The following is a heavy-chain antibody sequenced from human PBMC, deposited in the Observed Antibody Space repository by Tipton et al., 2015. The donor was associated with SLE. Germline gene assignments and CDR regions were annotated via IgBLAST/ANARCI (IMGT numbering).Heavy chain of an antibody. CDR1: GYSISSGYY. CDR2: IYHSGTA. Sequence: GLVKPSETLSLTCAVYGYSISSGYYWGWIRQPPGKGLEWIGSIYHSGTAYYNPPLKSRVTISVDTSKNQFSLKLSSVTAADTAVYYCARYSGYDSGGTDWYFDLWGRGTLVTVSS. J-gene: IGHJ2*01. CDR3: ARYSGYDSGGTDWYFDL. V-gene: IGHV4-38-2*01. D-gene: IGHD5-12*01.